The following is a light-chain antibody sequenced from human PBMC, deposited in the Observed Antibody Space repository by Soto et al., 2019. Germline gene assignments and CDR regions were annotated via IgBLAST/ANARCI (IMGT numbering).Light chain of an antibody. CDR3: SSFAGPVWV. CDR1: SSDIGGYDH. J-gene: IGLJ3*02. V-gene: IGLV2-8*01. CDR2: EVT. Sequence: QSVLTQTPSASGSPGQSVTISCTGTSSDIGGYDHVSWYQQHPGKAPKVMIYEVTKRLSGVPDRFSGSKAGNTASLTVFGLQAEDEADYYCSSFAGPVWVFGGGTKVTVL.